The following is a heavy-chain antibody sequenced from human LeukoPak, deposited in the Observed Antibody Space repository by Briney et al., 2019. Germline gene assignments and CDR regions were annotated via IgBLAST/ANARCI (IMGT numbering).Heavy chain of an antibody. CDR3: ARVKVGRGISNDYGDYVPHYYYYYMDV. J-gene: IGHJ6*03. D-gene: IGHD4-17*01. CDR1: GGSISSGSYY. V-gene: IGHV4-61*02. Sequence: SETLSLTCTVSGGSISSGSYYWSWIRQPAGKGLEWIGRIYTSGSTNYNPSLKSRVTISVDTSKNQFSLKLSSVTTADTAVYYRARVKVGRGISNDYGDYVPHYYYYYMDVWGKGTTVTISS. CDR2: IYTSGST.